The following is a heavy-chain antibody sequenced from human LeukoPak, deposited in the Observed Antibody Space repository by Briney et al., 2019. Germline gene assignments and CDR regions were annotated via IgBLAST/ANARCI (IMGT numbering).Heavy chain of an antibody. Sequence: ASVKVSCKASGYTFTSYDINWVRQAPGQGLEWMGIINSSGGSTNYAQKFQGRVTMTRDTSTSTVYMELSSLRSEDTAVYYCTRAGPPSYCSGGSCYSEFYYWGQGTLVTVSS. D-gene: IGHD2-15*01. CDR2: INSSGGST. CDR1: GYTFTSYD. CDR3: TRAGPPSYCSGGSCYSEFYY. V-gene: IGHV1-46*03. J-gene: IGHJ4*02.